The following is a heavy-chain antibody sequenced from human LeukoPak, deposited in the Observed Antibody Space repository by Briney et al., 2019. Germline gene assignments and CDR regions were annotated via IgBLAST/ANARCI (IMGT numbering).Heavy chain of an antibody. CDR2: VSSGGDNT. CDR3: VEGGWLDN. V-gene: IGHV3-23*01. D-gene: IGHD6-19*01. J-gene: IGHJ4*02. CDR1: GFTFTSYD. Sequence: GGSLRLSCAASGFTFTSYDMNWVRQAPGKGLEWVSGVSSGGDNTHYADSVKGRFTISRDNSNNTLCLQMNSLRAEDTAVYYCVEGGWLDNWGQGTLVTVSS.